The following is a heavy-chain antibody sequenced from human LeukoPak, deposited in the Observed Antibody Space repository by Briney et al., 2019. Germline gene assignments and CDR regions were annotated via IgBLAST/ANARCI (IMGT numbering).Heavy chain of an antibody. D-gene: IGHD6-13*01. Sequence: PGGSLRLSCAASGFTFSSYVMHWVRQAPGKGLEWVAVISYDGSNKYYADSVKGRFTISRDNSKNTLYLQMNSLRAEDTAVYYCAKDRSSSWYEGPFNGMDVWGQGTTVTVSS. CDR2: ISYDGSNK. J-gene: IGHJ6*02. CDR3: AKDRSSSWYEGPFNGMDV. V-gene: IGHV3-30*18. CDR1: GFTFSSYV.